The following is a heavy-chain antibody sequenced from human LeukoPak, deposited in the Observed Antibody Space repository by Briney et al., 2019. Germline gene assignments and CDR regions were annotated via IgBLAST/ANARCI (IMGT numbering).Heavy chain of an antibody. CDR1: GFTFSNYW. D-gene: IGHD1-26*01. Sequence: GGSLRLSCAASGFTFSNYWMTWVRQAPGKGQEWVANIKQDGSEKYYVDSVKGRFTISRDNAKISLFLEMKSLRAEDTAVYYCAKAGRIVGAQEYYYGMDVWGQGTTVTVSS. J-gene: IGHJ6*02. CDR3: AKAGRIVGAQEYYYGMDV. CDR2: IKQDGSEK. V-gene: IGHV3-7*01.